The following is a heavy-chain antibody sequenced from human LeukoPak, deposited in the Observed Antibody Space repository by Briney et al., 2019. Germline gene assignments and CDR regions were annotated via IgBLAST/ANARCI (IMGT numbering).Heavy chain of an antibody. D-gene: IGHD2-15*01. CDR1: GGTFSSYA. J-gene: IGHJ4*02. CDR2: IVAMFGTT. V-gene: IGHV1-69*05. Sequence: SVKVSCKASGGTFSSYAFSWVRQAPGQGLEWMGGIVAMFGTTNYAQKFQDRVKITTDESTSTSFMEMSSLNSDDTAVFYCVLGYPNSAPARRRLYWGQGTLLTVSS. CDR3: VLGYPNSAPARRRLY.